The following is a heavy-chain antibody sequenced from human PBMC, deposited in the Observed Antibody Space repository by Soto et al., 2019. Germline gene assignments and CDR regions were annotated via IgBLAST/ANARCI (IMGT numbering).Heavy chain of an antibody. CDR2: IFHSGST. J-gene: IGHJ4*02. V-gene: IGHV4-30-4*01. CDR3: VREANWNYEVGNYFDN. CDR1: GASIRSGDYY. Sequence: LSLTCTVSGASIRSGDYYWSWIRQPPGKGLEWIGYIFHSGSTYYNPSLKSRITLSIDMSNNQFSLNLRSVTAADTAVYYCVREANWNYEVGNYFDNWGQGILVTVSS. D-gene: IGHD1-7*01.